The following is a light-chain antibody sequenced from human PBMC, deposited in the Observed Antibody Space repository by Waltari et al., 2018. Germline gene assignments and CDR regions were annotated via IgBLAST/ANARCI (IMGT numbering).Light chain of an antibody. CDR1: DILSPSY. CDR2: GTS. Sequence: EIVLTQSPDTLSLSLGERATLSCRASDILSPSYLAWYQQRPGRAPRLLIFGTSSTAAGTPDRFSGSGSGTDFTRTISRLQAEDVAVYYCQQYGVSPIYTFGQGTKLEIK. V-gene: IGKV3-20*01. J-gene: IGKJ2*01. CDR3: QQYGVSPIYT.